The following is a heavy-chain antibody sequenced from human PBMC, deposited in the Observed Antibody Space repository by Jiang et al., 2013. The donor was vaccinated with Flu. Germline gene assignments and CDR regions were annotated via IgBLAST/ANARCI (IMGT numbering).Heavy chain of an antibody. CDR1: GDSVSSNSAA. Sequence: SQTLSLTCAISGDSVSSNSAAWNWIRQSPSRGLEWLGRTYYRSKWYNDYAVSVKSRITINPDTSKNQFSLQLNSVTPEDTAVYYCARDLNYYGLAPNPLFWYFDLWGRGTLVTVSS. CDR3: ARDLNYYGLAPNPLFWYFDL. CDR2: TYYRSKWYN. D-gene: IGHD3-10*01. J-gene: IGHJ2*01. V-gene: IGHV6-1*01.